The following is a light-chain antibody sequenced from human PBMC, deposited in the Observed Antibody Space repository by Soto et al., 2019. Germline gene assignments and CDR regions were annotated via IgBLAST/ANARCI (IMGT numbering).Light chain of an antibody. Sequence: EIVLTQSPATLSLSPGERATLSCRSSESISSYLAWYQQSPGQAPSLLIYDASNRATGIPARFRGSGSGTDFTLTIYYLDPEEFEVYYCQQRSKWPLSFGVGSKVEI. CDR2: DAS. V-gene: IGKV3-11*01. J-gene: IGKJ4*01. CDR3: QQRSKWPLS. CDR1: ESISSY.